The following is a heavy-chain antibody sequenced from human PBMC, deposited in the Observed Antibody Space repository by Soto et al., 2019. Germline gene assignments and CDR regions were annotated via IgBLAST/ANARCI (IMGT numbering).Heavy chain of an antibody. V-gene: IGHV4-4*02. Sequence: PSETLSLTCAVSGGSISSSNWWSWVRQPPGKGLEWIGEIYHSGSTNYNPSLKSRVTISVDKSKNQFSLKLSSVTAADTAVYYRARTTVNHYYYCGMDVWGQGTTVTVSS. CDR3: ARTTVNHYYYCGMDV. J-gene: IGHJ6*02. CDR2: IYHSGST. CDR1: GGSISSSNW. D-gene: IGHD4-17*01.